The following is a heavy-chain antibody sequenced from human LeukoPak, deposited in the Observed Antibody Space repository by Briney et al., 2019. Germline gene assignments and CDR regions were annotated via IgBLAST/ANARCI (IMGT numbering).Heavy chain of an antibody. Sequence: GSLRLSCAASGFTFSSYSMNWIRQPPGKGLEWIGSIYYSGSTYYNPSLKSRVTISVDTSKNQFSLKLSSVTAADTAVYYCARLGSSSSLDYWGQGTLVTVSS. V-gene: IGHV4-39*01. CDR1: GFTFSSYS. CDR3: ARLGSSSSLDY. CDR2: IYYSGST. J-gene: IGHJ4*02. D-gene: IGHD6-6*01.